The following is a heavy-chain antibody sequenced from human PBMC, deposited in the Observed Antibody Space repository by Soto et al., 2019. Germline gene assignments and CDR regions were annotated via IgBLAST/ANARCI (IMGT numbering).Heavy chain of an antibody. CDR2: INPSGGST. D-gene: IGHD3-9*01. V-gene: IGHV1-46*01. CDR3: ARDPHYDILTGYETYYYGMDV. CDR1: GYTFTSYY. Sequence: ASVKVSCKASGYTFTSYYMHWVRQAPGQGLEWMGIINPSGGSTSYAQKFQGRVTMTRDTSTSTVYMELSSLRSEDTAVYYCARDPHYDILTGYETYYYGMDVWGQGTTVTVSS. J-gene: IGHJ6*02.